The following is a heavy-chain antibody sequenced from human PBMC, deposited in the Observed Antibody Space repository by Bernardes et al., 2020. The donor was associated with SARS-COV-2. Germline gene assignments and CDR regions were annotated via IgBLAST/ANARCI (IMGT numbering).Heavy chain of an antibody. Sequence: SETLSLTCAASGGSISSGGYSWSWIRQPPGKDLEWIAYIYPSGSTYYKLSLKSRVTISIDTSKNQFSLNLSSVTAADTAVYYCARFGDYGRAFDYWGQGALVTVSS. CDR1: GGSISSGGYS. V-gene: IGHV4-30-2*01. D-gene: IGHD4-17*01. J-gene: IGHJ4*02. CDR3: ARFGDYGRAFDY. CDR2: IYPSGST.